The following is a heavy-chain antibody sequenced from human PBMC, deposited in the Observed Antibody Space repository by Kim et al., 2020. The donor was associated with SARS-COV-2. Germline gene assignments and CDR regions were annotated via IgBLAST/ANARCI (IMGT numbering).Heavy chain of an antibody. V-gene: IGHV3-7*03. D-gene: IGHD3-10*01. CDR2: EGIAK. Sequence: EGIAKYYVDPVKGRFTISRDNARNSVYLQMNSLRAEDTAVYYCVRGGGKAYWGQGTLVTVSS. J-gene: IGHJ4*02. CDR3: VRGGGKAY.